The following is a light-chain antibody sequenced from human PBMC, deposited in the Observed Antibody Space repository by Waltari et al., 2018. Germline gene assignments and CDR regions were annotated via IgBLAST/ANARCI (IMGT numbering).Light chain of an antibody. Sequence: QSGLTQPPSASGTPGQRVILSCSGSTSNIFSNSVYWYQHVPGAAPKLLIYRNDQRPSGVPDRFSGSKSGASASLAISGLRSEDEAHYFCASWDESLSGFVVFGGGTKLTVL. J-gene: IGLJ2*01. V-gene: IGLV1-47*01. CDR2: RND. CDR3: ASWDESLSGFVV. CDR1: TSNIFSNS.